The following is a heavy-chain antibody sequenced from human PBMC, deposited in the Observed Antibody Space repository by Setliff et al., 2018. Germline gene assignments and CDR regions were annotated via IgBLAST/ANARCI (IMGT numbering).Heavy chain of an antibody. CDR3: ARARSFNWIDIDY. Sequence: PSETLSLTCTVSGGSISSGIYYWSWIRQPAGKGLEWIGRIYTSGSTNYNPSLKSRVTISVDTSKNQFSLRLSSVTAADTAVYYCARARSFNWIDIDYWGQGTLVTVSS. J-gene: IGHJ4*02. V-gene: IGHV4-61*02. CDR2: IYTSGST. CDR1: GGSISSGIYY. D-gene: IGHD1-20*01.